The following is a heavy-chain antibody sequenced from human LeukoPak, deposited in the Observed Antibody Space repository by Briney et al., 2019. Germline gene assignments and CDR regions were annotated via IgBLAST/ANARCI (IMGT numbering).Heavy chain of an antibody. CDR3: ARLYYSDSAFDY. Sequence: PSETLSLTCTVSGRAIISSSFYWVWIRQPPGRGLQRIGSIYSSGGTYYNPSVNSRATISVDTSKKELSLELSSVTAADTSMYYCARLYYSDSAFDYWGQGTLVTVSS. V-gene: IGHV4-39*01. CDR2: IYSSGGT. D-gene: IGHD3-10*01. J-gene: IGHJ4*01. CDR1: GRAIISSSFY.